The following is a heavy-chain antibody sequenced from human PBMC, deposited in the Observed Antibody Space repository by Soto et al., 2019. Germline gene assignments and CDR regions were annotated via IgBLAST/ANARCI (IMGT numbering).Heavy chain of an antibody. CDR1: GGSFSGYY. D-gene: IGHD2-21*02. CDR3: ARGSRWGHNYYYYMDV. CDR2: INHSGST. J-gene: IGHJ6*03. Sequence: SETLSLTCAVYGGSFSGYYWSWIRQPPGKGLEWIGEINHSGSTNYNPSLKSRVTISVDTSKNQFSLKLSSVTAADTAVYYCARGSRWGHNYYYYMDVWGKGTTVTVSS. V-gene: IGHV4-34*01.